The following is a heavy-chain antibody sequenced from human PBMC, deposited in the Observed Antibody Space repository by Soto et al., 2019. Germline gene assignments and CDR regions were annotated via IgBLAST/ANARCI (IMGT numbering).Heavy chain of an antibody. CDR2: ISPSSSFL. Sequence: GGSLRLSCAASGFSFRSYYMNWVRQAPGRGLEWVASISPSSSFLNYADSVKGRFTISRDNAKSSVNLQMNSLRAEDTAVYYCAKDREIGYSTTLTLDYWGQGTLVTGS. V-gene: IGHV3-21*06. CDR1: GFSFRSYY. J-gene: IGHJ4*02. D-gene: IGHD2-21*01. CDR3: AKDREIGYSTTLTLDY.